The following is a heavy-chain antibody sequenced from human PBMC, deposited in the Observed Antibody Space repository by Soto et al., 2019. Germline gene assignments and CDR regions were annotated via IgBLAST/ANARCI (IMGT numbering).Heavy chain of an antibody. CDR3: LRVEYYYDSSCFDS. CDR1: GFTFSSYA. J-gene: IGHJ4*02. D-gene: IGHD3-22*01. V-gene: IGHV3-30-3*01. Sequence: VQLVESGGGVVQPGRSLRLSCAASGFTFSSYAMHWVRQAPGKGLEWVAVISYDGSNKYYADSVKGRFTISRDNSKNTLYLQMNSLRDDDTAVYYCLRVEYYYDSSCFDSRVKGNLVTVSS. CDR2: ISYDGSNK.